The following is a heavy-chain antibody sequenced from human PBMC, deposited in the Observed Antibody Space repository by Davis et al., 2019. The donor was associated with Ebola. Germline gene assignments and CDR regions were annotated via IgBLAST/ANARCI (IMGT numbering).Heavy chain of an antibody. CDR2: ISTYNGNT. CDR1: GYTFTSYG. CDR3: ARVIEPYSNYLYYFDY. J-gene: IGHJ4*02. Sequence: ASVKVSCKASGYTFTSYGISWVRQAPGQGLEWMGWISTYNGNTNYAQKLQGRVTMTTDTSTSTAYMELRSLRSDDTAVYYCARVIEPYSNYLYYFDYWGQGTLVTVSS. D-gene: IGHD4-11*01. V-gene: IGHV1-18*01.